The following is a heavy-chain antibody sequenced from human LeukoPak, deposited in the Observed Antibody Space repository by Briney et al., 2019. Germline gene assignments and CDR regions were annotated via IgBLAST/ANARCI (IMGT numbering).Heavy chain of an antibody. J-gene: IGHJ4*02. CDR3: ARFRGNIAAAGDY. D-gene: IGHD6-13*01. CDR1: GYTFTSYD. CDR2: MNPNSGNT. Sequence: GASVKVSCKASGYTFTSYDINWVRQATGQGLEWMGWMNPNSGNTGYAQKFQGRVTMTRNTSISTAYMGLSSLRSEDTAVYYCARFRGNIAAAGDYWGQGTLVTVSS. V-gene: IGHV1-8*01.